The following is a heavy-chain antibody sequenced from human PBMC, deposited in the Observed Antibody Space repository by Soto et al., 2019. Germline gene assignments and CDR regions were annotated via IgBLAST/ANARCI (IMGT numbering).Heavy chain of an antibody. Sequence: EVHLVESGGGLVPPGRSLTLSCAASGFTFDDYAMHWVRQRPGKGLEAVSGISWNSGRREYADSVKGRFTTSRDNAKNSLYLQMNRLRAEATAFYYCARGLGGYDPGRLDSWGQGTLVTFAS. CDR2: ISWNSGRR. J-gene: IGHJ4*02. V-gene: IGHV3-9*01. CDR1: GFTFDDYA. D-gene: IGHD5-12*01. CDR3: ARGLGGYDPGRLDS.